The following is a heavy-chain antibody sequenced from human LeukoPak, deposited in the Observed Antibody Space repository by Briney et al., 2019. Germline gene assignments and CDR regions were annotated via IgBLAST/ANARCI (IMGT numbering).Heavy chain of an antibody. CDR3: ARGATYAYYQDY. J-gene: IGHJ4*02. CDR1: GFTFSSYG. V-gene: IGHV3-74*01. Sequence: GGSLRLSCAASGFTFSSYGMHWVRQAPGKGVVWVSRIKYDASSTSYADSVKGRFTISRDNAKNTLYLQMNSLRAEDTAVYYCARGATYAYYQDYWGQGTLVTVSS. D-gene: IGHD1-26*01. CDR2: IKYDASST.